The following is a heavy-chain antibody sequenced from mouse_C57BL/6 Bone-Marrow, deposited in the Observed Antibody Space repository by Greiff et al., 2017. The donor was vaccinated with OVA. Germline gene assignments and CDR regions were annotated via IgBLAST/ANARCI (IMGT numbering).Heavy chain of an antibody. J-gene: IGHJ3*01. CDR3: ARPQTAQVSFAY. Sequence: EVQLVESGGGLVQPGESLKLSCESNEYEFPSHDMSWVRKTPEKRLELVAAINSDGGSTYYPDTMERRFIISRDNTKKTLYLPMSSLRSEYTALYYCARPQTAQVSFAYWGQGTLVTVSA. CDR1: EYEFPSHD. CDR2: INSDGGST. V-gene: IGHV5-2*01. D-gene: IGHD3-2*02.